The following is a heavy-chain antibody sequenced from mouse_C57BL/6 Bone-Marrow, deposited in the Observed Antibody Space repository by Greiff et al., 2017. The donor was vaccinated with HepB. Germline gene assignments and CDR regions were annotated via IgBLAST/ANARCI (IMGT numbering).Heavy chain of an antibody. CDR3: ARGYYANEGNAMDY. D-gene: IGHD2-1*01. V-gene: IGHV1-53*01. J-gene: IGHJ4*01. CDR2: INPSNGGT. CDR1: GYTFTSYW. Sequence: QVQLKESGTELVKPGASVKLSCKASGYTFTSYWMHWVKQRPGQGLEWIGNINPSNGGTNYNEKFKSKATLTVDKSSSTAYMQLSSLTSEDSAVYYCARGYYANEGNAMDYWGQGTSVTVSS.